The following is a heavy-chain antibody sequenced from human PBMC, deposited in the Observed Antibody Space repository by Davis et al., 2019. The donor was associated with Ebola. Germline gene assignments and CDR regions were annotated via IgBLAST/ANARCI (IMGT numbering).Heavy chain of an antibody. J-gene: IGHJ4*02. CDR2: ISAYNGNT. D-gene: IGHD6-13*01. Sequence: ASVKVSCKASGYTFTSYGISWVRQAPGQGLEWMGWISAYNGNTNYAQKLQGRVTMTTDTSTSTAYMELSSLRSEDTAVYYCARVRYSSSWYDYWGQGTLVTVSS. CDR3: ARVRYSSSWYDY. CDR1: GYTFTSYG. V-gene: IGHV1-18*01.